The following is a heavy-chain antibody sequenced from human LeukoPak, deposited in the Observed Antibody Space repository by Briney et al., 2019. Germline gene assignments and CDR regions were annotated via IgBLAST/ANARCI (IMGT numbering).Heavy chain of an antibody. CDR1: GFTFSDYY. CDR2: ISSSSSYT. V-gene: IGHV3-11*05. J-gene: IGHJ4*02. CDR3: ARDGSGSSIVADY. D-gene: IGHD1-26*01. Sequence: PGGSLRLSCAASGFTFSDYYMSWIRQAPGKGLEWVSYISSSSSYTNYADSVKGRFTISRDNAKSSLYLQMNSLRAEDTAVYYCARDGSGSSIVADYWGQGTLVTVSS.